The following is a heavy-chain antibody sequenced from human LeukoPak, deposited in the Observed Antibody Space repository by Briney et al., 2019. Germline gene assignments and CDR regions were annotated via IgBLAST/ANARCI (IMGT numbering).Heavy chain of an antibody. CDR2: SDTSGVIT. CDR3: AKGDTGVIRRYYLDS. Sequence: GGSLRLSCAASGFTFSNYGMNWVRQAPGKGLEWVSVSDTSGVITYYTDSVKGRFTISRDNSKNTLNLQMDSLRVEDTAVYYCAKGDTGVIRRYYLDSWGQGTLVTVSS. CDR1: GFTFSNYG. J-gene: IGHJ4*02. D-gene: IGHD5-18*01. V-gene: IGHV3-23*05.